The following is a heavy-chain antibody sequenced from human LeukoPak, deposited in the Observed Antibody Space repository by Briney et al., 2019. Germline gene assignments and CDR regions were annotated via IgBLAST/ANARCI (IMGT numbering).Heavy chain of an antibody. CDR2: IHPEGNEK. D-gene: IGHD1-1*01. CDR1: GFTFSNFW. V-gene: IGHV3-7*04. J-gene: IGHJ4*02. Sequence: GGSLRLSCAVSGFTFSNFWMSWVREAPGRGLEWVANIHPEGNEKYHVESVKGRFTISRDNAKNLLFLQMNGLRVEDTAVYYCARGDDFSVDHWGQGTRVTVSS. CDR3: ARGDDFSVDH.